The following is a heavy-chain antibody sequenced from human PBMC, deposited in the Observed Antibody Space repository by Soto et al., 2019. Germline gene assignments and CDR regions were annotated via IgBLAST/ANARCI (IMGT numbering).Heavy chain of an antibody. D-gene: IGHD6-25*01. CDR2: ISYDGSNK. Sequence: QVQLVESGGGVVQPGRSLRLSCAASGFIFSSYAMHWVRQAPGKGLEWVAVISYDGSNKYYADSVKGRFTISSDNSKNTLYLQMNSLRGEDTAVYYCARVGRLQAPDYWGQGTLVTVSS. J-gene: IGHJ4*02. CDR1: GFIFSSYA. V-gene: IGHV3-30-3*01. CDR3: ARVGRLQAPDY.